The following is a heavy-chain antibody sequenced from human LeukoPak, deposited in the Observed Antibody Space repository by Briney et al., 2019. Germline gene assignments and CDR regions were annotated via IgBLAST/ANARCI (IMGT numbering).Heavy chain of an antibody. CDR3: AGSIVVVVAATPGWFDP. V-gene: IGHV4-39*01. Sequence: PSETLSLTCGVSGGSISSSSYYWGWIRQPPGKGLEWIGSIYYSGSTYYNPSLKSRVTISVDTSKNQFSLKLSSVTAADTAVYYCAGSIVVVVAATPGWFDPWGQGTLVTVSS. CDR1: GGSISSSSYY. D-gene: IGHD2-15*01. J-gene: IGHJ5*02. CDR2: IYYSGST.